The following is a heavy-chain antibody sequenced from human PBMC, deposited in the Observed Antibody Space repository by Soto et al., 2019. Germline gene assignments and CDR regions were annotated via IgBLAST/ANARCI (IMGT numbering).Heavy chain of an antibody. CDR1: GFTFNNYA. J-gene: IGHJ4*02. D-gene: IGHD3-10*01. CDR3: AKXRXGSGSLTPRVDF. CDR2: ISGGGDTT. Sequence: EVQLLESGGGLVQPGGSLRLSCAASGFTFNNYAMTWVRQAPGKGLEWVSAISGGGDTTSYADSVKGRFTXSRDXSKXXXXXXXXXXXXXXXXXXYCAKXRXGSGSLTPRVDFWGQGTLVTVSS. V-gene: IGHV3-23*01.